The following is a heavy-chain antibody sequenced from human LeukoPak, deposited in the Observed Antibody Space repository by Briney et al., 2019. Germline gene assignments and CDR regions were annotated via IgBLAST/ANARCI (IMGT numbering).Heavy chain of an antibody. D-gene: IGHD3-10*01. CDR3: ARTRYYYNSRSYGAPYYFDY. J-gene: IGHJ4*02. Sequence: SETLSLTCTVSGDSISGSSYCWGWIRQPPGKGLEWIGTIYYDGSTYYNPSLKSRVTISVDTSKNQFSLRLTSVTAADTAVYYCARTRYYYNSRSYGAPYYFDYWGQGTLVTVSS. CDR2: IYYDGST. CDR1: GDSISGSSYC. V-gene: IGHV4-39*01.